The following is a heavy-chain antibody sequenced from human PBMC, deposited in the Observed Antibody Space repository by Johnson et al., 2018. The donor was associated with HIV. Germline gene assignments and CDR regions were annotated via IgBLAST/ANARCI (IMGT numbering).Heavy chain of an antibody. Sequence: QVQLVESGGGLVKPGGSLRLSCAASGFTFSDYYMNWIRQAPGKGLEWLSNISSGGNTYYADSVRGRFTISRDTSKNTLYLQMSSLKVEDTALYYCARDGESQQLPLGDALDVWGRGTMVTVSS. CDR3: ARDGESQQLPLGDALDV. V-gene: IGHV3-11*04. CDR2: ISSGGNT. CDR1: GFTFSDYY. J-gene: IGHJ3*01. D-gene: IGHD6-13*01.